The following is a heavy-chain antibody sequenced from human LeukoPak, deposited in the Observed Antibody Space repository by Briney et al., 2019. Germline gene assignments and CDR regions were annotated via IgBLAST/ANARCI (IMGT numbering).Heavy chain of an antibody. CDR1: GFTFSSYA. CDR3: ARGGPMVANGDAFDI. D-gene: IGHD2-15*01. J-gene: IGHJ3*02. Sequence: GGSLRLSCAASGFTFSSYAMHWVRQAPGKGLEYVSAISSNGGSTYYANSVKGRFTISRDNSKNTLYLQMGSLRAEDMAVYYCARGGPMVANGDAFDIWGQGTMVTVSS. V-gene: IGHV3-64*01. CDR2: ISSNGGST.